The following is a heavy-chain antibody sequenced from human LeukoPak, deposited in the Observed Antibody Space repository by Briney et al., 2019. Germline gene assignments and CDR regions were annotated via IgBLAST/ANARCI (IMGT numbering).Heavy chain of an antibody. CDR1: GFTSSSYA. V-gene: IGHV3-23*01. J-gene: IGHJ4*02. CDR3: AKDERGYDCYFDY. D-gene: IGHD5-12*01. Sequence: GGSLRLSCAASGFTSSSYAMSWVRQAPGKGLEWVSSVRGSGSHTYYADSVKGRFTISRDNSKNTLYLQMDSLRAEDAAVYYCAKDERGYDCYFDYWGQGALVTVSS. CDR2: VRGSGSHT.